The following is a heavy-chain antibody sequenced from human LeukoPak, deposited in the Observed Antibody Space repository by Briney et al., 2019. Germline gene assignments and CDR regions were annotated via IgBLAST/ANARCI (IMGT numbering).Heavy chain of an antibody. Sequence: ASVKVSCKTSGYTFTSYYIHWVRQAPGQVLEWMGLINSSGGSTAYSQRFQGRVTMTRDTSTSTVYMELSSLRSEDTAVYYCARGQQWVDYWGQGTLVTVSS. CDR2: INSSGGST. CDR1: GYTFTSYY. CDR3: ARGQQWVDY. D-gene: IGHD6-19*01. J-gene: IGHJ4*02. V-gene: IGHV1-46*01.